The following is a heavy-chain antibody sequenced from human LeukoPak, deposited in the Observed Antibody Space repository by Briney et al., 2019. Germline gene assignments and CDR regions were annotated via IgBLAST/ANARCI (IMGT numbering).Heavy chain of an antibody. CDR2: ISWNSGSI. CDR1: GFTFDDYA. Sequence: GRSLRLSCAASGFTFDDYAMHWVRQAPGKGPEWVSGISWNSGSIGYADSVKGRFTISRDNSKNTLYLQMNSLRAEDTAVYYCAKGFDPWGQGTLVTVSS. V-gene: IGHV3-9*01. J-gene: IGHJ5*02. CDR3: AKGFDP.